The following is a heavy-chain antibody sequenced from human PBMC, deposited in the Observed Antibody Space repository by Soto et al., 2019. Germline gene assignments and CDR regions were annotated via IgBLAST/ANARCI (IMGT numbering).Heavy chain of an antibody. CDR2: LSNIGDT. Sequence: GGSLRLSCSASGFGVRDFYMSWVRQAPGKGLEWISVLSNIGDTKYADSVKGRFTISRDKAKNTLYLQMNSLRAEDTARYYCARRLYYISGGEHDGFDIWGQGTMVTVSS. V-gene: IGHV3-53*01. CDR1: GFGVRDFY. J-gene: IGHJ3*02. D-gene: IGHD1-26*01. CDR3: ARRLYYISGGEHDGFDI.